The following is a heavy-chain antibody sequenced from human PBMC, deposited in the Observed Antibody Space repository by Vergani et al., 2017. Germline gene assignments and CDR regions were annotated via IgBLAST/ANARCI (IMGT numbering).Heavy chain of an antibody. D-gene: IGHD3-3*01. V-gene: IGHV4-34*01. CDR1: GGSFSGYY. Sequence: QVQLQQWGAGLLKPSETLSLTCAVYGGSFSGYYWSWIRQPPGKGLEWIGEINHSGSTNYNPSLKSRVTISVDTSKNQFSLKLSSVTAADTAVYYCARGFPRVTIFGVAPGWFDPWSRGTLVTVSS. CDR3: ARGFPRVTIFGVAPGWFDP. J-gene: IGHJ5*02. CDR2: INHSGST.